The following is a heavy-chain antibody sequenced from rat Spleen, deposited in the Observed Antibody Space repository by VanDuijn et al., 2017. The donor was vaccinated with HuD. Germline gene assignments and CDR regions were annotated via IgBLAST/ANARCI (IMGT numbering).Heavy chain of an antibody. CDR2: IWSGGST. J-gene: IGHJ1*01. CDR3: TRDYGGYGELRHYWYFDF. V-gene: IGHV2-15*01. D-gene: IGHD1-11*01. Sequence: QVQLKESGPGLVQPSRTLSLTCNVSGFSLISYGVSWVRQPPGKGLEWIAAIWSGGSTYYNSALKSRLSISRDTSKSQVLLKMNSLQTEDTAIYFCTRDYGGYGELRHYWYFDFWGPGTMVTVSS. CDR1: GFSLISYG.